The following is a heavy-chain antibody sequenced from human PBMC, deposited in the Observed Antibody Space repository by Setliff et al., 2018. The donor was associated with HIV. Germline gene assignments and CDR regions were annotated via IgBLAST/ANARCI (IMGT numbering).Heavy chain of an antibody. D-gene: IGHD3-16*01. CDR2: IYSSGNT. CDR3: ARGGAVSADFDS. Sequence: SETLSLTCTVSGGSIGNYYWSWIRQSAGKGLEWIGRIYASGNIGRIYSSGNTEYNPSLKSRVTISVDTSKNQFSLSLNSVTAADTAVYFCARGGAVSADFDSWGQGTLVTSPQ. V-gene: IGHV4-4*07. J-gene: IGHJ5*01. CDR1: GGSIGNYY.